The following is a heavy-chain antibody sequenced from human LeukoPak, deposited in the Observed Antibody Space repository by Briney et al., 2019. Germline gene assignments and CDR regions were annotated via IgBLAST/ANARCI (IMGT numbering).Heavy chain of an antibody. V-gene: IGHV1-69*13. D-gene: IGHD2-15*01. CDR2: IIPILGTA. CDR1: GDTFSTFD. J-gene: IGHJ4*02. Sequence: SVKVSCKASGDTFSTFDLSRVRQAPGQGPDWMGGIIPILGTANYAQKFQGRVTITADESTSTAYMELSSLTSEDTAVYYCVTLPTSYSPGYWGQGTLVTVSS. CDR3: VTLPTSYSPGY.